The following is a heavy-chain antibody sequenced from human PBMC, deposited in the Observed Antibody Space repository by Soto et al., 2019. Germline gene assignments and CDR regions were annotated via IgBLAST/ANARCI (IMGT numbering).Heavy chain of an antibody. CDR2: IWYDGNNK. J-gene: IGHJ4*02. Sequence: GGSLRLSCAASGFTFSNYGMHWVRQAPGKGLEWVAVIWYDGNNKYYADSVKGRFTISRDNSNNTLYVQMTSLRADDTAVYYCARGLHSLFDYWGQGTLVTVSS. CDR3: ARGLHSLFDY. CDR1: GFTFSNYG. D-gene: IGHD2-21*01. V-gene: IGHV3-33*01.